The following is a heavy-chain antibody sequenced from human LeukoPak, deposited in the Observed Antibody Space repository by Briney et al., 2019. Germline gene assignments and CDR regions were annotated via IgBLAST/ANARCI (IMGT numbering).Heavy chain of an antibody. D-gene: IGHD6-13*01. CDR2: ISAYNGNT. V-gene: IGHV1-18*01. J-gene: IGHJ4*02. Sequence: ASVKVSCKASGYTFTSYGISWVRQAPGQELERLGWISAYNGNTNYAQKLQGRVTMTTDTSTSTAYMELRSLRADDTAVYYCAGAPSSWFYYFVYWVQGTLVTVSS. CDR3: AGAPSSWFYYFVY. CDR1: GYTFTSYG.